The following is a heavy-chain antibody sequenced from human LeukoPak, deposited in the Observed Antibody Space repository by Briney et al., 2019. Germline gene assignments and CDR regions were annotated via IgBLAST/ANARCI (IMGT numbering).Heavy chain of an antibody. V-gene: IGHV4-4*07. D-gene: IGHD2-2*01. CDR3: AREGCSSTSCYPRYYYYMDV. CDR1: GGSISSYD. J-gene: IGHJ6*03. CDR2: IYTSGST. Sequence: SETLSLTCAVYGGSISSYDWSWIRQPAGKGLEWIGRIYTSGSTNYNPSLKSRVTMSVDTSKNQFSLKMSSVTAADTAVYYCAREGCSSTSCYPRYYYYMDVWGKGTTVTVSS.